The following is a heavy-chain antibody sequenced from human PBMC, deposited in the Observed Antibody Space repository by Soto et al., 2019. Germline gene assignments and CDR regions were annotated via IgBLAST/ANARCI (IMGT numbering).Heavy chain of an antibody. D-gene: IGHD6-13*01. V-gene: IGHV4-31*03. CDR3: ARGYRQSGDSSSWVFDY. J-gene: IGHJ4*02. Sequence: QVQLQESGPGLVKPSQTLSLTCTVSGGSISSGGYYWNWIRQHPGKGLEWIGYIYYSGSTYYNPSLRSRVTISADTSENQFALKLSSVTAADTAVYFCARGYRQSGDSSSWVFDYWGQGTLVNVSS. CDR1: GGSISSGGYY. CDR2: IYYSGST.